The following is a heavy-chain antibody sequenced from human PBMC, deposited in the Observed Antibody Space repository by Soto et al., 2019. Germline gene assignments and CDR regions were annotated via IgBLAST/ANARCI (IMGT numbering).Heavy chain of an antibody. CDR2: MQPSSGRT. D-gene: IGHD1-26*01. CDR3: ARGVTAGVDY. CDR1: GYSFTSLD. Sequence: QVQLVQSGAEVREPGASVKVSCKASGYSFTSLDINWVRQTTGQGLEWMGWMQPSSGRTGYAQKFQGRVTMTRDTSINTAYIELSNLTSDDTSFYYCARGVTAGVDYWGQEALVRVSS. V-gene: IGHV1-8*01. J-gene: IGHJ4*02.